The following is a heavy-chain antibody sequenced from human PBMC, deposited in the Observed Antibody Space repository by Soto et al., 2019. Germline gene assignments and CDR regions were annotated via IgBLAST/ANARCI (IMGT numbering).Heavy chain of an antibody. V-gene: IGHV3-66*01. CDR3: ARSRGSGGVEYNMDV. CDR2: IYSGGST. J-gene: IGHJ6*02. D-gene: IGHD3-16*01. Sequence: GGSLRLSCAASGFTASTKYMSWVRQAPGKGLEWVSVIYSGGSTFYADSVRGRFTISRDNSKNTVNLQMNSLRAEDTAVYHCARSRGSGGVEYNMDVWGQGTTVTVSS. CDR1: GFTASTKY.